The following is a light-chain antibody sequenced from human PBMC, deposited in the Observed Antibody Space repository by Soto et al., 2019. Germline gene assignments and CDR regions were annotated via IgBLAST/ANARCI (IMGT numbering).Light chain of an antibody. CDR3: QQLNTYPFT. V-gene: IGKV1-9*01. CDR1: QDISSY. CDR2: VTS. Sequence: DVQLTQSPSFLSASVGDRVTITCRASQDISSYLAWYQQKPGKPPKLLIYVTSTLQSGVPSRFSGSGSGTEFTLTISSLQPEDFATYFCQQLNTYPFTFGGGTKVDMK. J-gene: IGKJ4*01.